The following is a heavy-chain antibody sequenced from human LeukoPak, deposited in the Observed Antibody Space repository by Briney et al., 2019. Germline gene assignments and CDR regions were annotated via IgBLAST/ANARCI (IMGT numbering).Heavy chain of an antibody. Sequence: SETVSLTCALYGGSFSGCYWRWIRPPTGKGLEWIGEINHSGSTNYNPSLKSRVTISVDTSKNQFSLKLSSVTAADTAVYYCASQPITIFGVVMPDYWGQGTLVTVSS. J-gene: IGHJ4*02. CDR2: INHSGST. CDR1: GGSFSGCY. D-gene: IGHD3-3*01. CDR3: ASQPITIFGVVMPDY. V-gene: IGHV4-34*01.